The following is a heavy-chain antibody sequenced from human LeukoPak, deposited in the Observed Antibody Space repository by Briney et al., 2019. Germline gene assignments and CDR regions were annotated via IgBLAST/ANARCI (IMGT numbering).Heavy chain of an antibody. CDR1: GFTFSGYT. CDR3: ARDYGYAFDT. J-gene: IGHJ3*02. CDR2: ISRTSDIV. Sequence: GGSLRLSCAASGFTFSGYTLNWVRQAPGKGLEWVSYISRTSDIVSCADSVRGRFTISRDNAKNSLYLQMSSLRAEDTAVYYCARDYGYAFDTWGQGTMVTVSS. D-gene: IGHD3-16*01. V-gene: IGHV3-48*01.